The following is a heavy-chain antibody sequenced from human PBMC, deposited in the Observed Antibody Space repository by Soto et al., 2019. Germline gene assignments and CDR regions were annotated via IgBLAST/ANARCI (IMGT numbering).Heavy chain of an antibody. CDR3: ARPRYFDWLAQEYNWFDP. CDR1: GGSISTTSYY. CDR2: ISYSGST. V-gene: IGHV4-39*01. Sequence: SETLSLTCTVSGGSISTTSYYWGWIRQPPGKGLEWVGSISYSGSTYYNPSLKSRVTISIDTSRNQFSLKLTSVTAADTALYYCARPRYFDWLAQEYNWFDPWGQGTLVTVSS. D-gene: IGHD3-9*01. J-gene: IGHJ5*02.